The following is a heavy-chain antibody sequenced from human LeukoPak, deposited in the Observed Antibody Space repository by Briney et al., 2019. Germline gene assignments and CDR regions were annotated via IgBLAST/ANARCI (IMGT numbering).Heavy chain of an antibody. CDR3: ARAEYYDFWSGPIDY. Sequence: SVKVSCKASGGTFSSYAISWVRQAPGQGLEWMGRIIPIFGTANYAQKFQGRVTITTDESTSTAYMELSSLRSDDTAVYYCARAEYYDFWSGPIDYWGQGTLVTVSS. CDR1: GGTFSSYA. V-gene: IGHV1-69*05. J-gene: IGHJ4*02. D-gene: IGHD3-3*01. CDR2: IIPIFGTA.